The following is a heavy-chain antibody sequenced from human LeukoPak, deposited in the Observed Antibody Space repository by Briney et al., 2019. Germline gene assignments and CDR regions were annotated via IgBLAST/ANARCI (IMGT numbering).Heavy chain of an antibody. CDR2: IFPGDSGT. D-gene: IGHD3-22*01. Sequence: GESLKISCKGSGYTFSDYWIGWVRQMPGKGLEWMGIIFPGDSGTRYSQSFQGQVTISADKSISTAYLQWSSLKASDTAMYYCARLVGKITMTRGPYHFDSWGQGTLVTVSS. J-gene: IGHJ4*02. CDR3: ARLVGKITMTRGPYHFDS. V-gene: IGHV5-51*01. CDR1: GYTFSDYW.